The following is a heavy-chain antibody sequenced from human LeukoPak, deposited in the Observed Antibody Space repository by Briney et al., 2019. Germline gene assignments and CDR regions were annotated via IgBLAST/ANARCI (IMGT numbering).Heavy chain of an antibody. D-gene: IGHD7-27*01. CDR1: GFIFIPYA. CDR2: ISSTYDI. CDR3: ARDHNWGFDF. J-gene: IGHJ4*02. Sequence: GGSLRLSCAASGFIFIPYAMNWVRQAPGRGLEWVSYISSTYDIYYSDSVRGRFTISRDNAKNSVYLQMNSLRDEDTAVYYCARDHNWGFDFWGQGTLVAVSS. V-gene: IGHV3-48*02.